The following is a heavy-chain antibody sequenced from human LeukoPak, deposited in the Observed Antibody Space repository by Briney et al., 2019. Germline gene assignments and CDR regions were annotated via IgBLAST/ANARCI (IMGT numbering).Heavy chain of an antibody. V-gene: IGHV4-59*12. CDR3: ASRTYSGYVVDY. J-gene: IGHJ4*02. CDR1: GGSISSYY. Sequence: SETLSLTCTVSGGSISSYYWSWIRQPPGKGLEWIGYIYYSGSTNYNPSLKSRVTISVDKSKNQFSLKLSSVTAADTAVYYCASRTYSGYVVDYWGQGTLVTVSS. CDR2: IYYSGST. D-gene: IGHD5-12*01.